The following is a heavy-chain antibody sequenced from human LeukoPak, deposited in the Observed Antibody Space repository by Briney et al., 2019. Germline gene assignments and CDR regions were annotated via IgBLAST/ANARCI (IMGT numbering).Heavy chain of an antibody. Sequence: GGSLRLSCTASGFPFSDYSMNWVRQAPGKGLEWISYIGISSGNTKYADSVKGRFTISADNARNSLYLQLNSLRVEDTAVYYCARDHNYAFDNWGQGTLVSVSS. J-gene: IGHJ4*02. CDR3: ARDHNYAFDN. CDR2: IGISSGNT. V-gene: IGHV3-48*04. D-gene: IGHD1-1*01. CDR1: GFPFSDYS.